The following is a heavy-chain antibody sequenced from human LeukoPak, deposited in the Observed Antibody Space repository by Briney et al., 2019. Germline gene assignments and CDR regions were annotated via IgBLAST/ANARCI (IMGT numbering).Heavy chain of an antibody. D-gene: IGHD6-13*01. CDR1: GYTFTGYY. V-gene: IGHV1-2*02. CDR3: ARGRAPAAAGRAFDI. CDR2: INPNSGGT. Sequence: ASVKVSCKASGYTFTGYYMHWVRQAPGQGLEWMGWINPNSGGTNYAQKFQGRVTMTRDTSISTAYMELSSLRSEDTAVYYCARGRAPAAAGRAFDIWGQGTMVTVSS. J-gene: IGHJ3*02.